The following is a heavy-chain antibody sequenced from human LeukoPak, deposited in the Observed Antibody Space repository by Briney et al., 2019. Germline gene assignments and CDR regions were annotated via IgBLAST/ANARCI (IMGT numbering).Heavy chain of an antibody. CDR3: ARHLAYFDSSIGY. D-gene: IGHD3-22*01. Sequence: PSETLSLTCTVSGGSISSYYWSWIRQPPGKGLEWIGYIYYTGSTNYNPSLKSRVSISVDPSKNQFSLKLTSVTAADTAVYYCARHLAYFDSSIGYWGQGILVTVSS. CDR1: GGSISSYY. J-gene: IGHJ4*02. V-gene: IGHV4-59*08. CDR2: IYYTGST.